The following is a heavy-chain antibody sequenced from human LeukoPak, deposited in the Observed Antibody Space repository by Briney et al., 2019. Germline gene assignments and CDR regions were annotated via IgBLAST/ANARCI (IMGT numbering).Heavy chain of an antibody. CDR2: IYYSGST. V-gene: IGHV4-39*07. Sequence: SETLSLTCTVSGGSISSSSYYWGWIRQPPGKGLEWIGSIYYSGSTYYNPSLKSRVTISVDTSKNQFSLKLSSVTAADTAVYYCARDPVALAGYSSGWYGEDYWGQGTLVTVSS. J-gene: IGHJ4*02. D-gene: IGHD6-19*01. CDR3: ARDPVALAGYSSGWYGEDY. CDR1: GGSISSSSYY.